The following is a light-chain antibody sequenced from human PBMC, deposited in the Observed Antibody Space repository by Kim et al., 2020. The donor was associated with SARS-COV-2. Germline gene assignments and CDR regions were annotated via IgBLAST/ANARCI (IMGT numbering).Light chain of an antibody. J-gene: IGLJ1*01. CDR3: QSYDSSLSGYV. CDR2: GNS. Sequence: SVTISCTGSRSNIGAGYDVHWYQQLPGAAPKLLIYGNSNRPSGVPDRLSGSKSGTSAYLAITGLQAEDEADYYCQSYDSSLSGYVFGTGTKVTVL. CDR1: RSNIGAGYD. V-gene: IGLV1-40*01.